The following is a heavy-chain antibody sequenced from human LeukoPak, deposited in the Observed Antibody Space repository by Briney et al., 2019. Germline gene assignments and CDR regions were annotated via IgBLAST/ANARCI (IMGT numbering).Heavy chain of an antibody. J-gene: IGHJ4*02. D-gene: IGHD6-19*01. V-gene: IGHV3-23*01. CDR2: ISSRGDST. CDR3: VKGPRPDITVAHTVEN. Sequence: GGSLILSCAASGFIFSNYAMSWVRQAPGRGLEWVSTISSRGDSTYVADSVKGRFTISRDNSKNSLYLQMNTVRAEDTAVYYCVKGPRPDITVAHTVENWGQGTLVTVSS. CDR1: GFIFSNYA.